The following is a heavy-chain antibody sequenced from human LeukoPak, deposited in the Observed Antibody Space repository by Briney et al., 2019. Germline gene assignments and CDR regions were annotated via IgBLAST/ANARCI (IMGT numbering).Heavy chain of an antibody. J-gene: IGHJ3*02. CDR1: GYRFTTYW. V-gene: IGHV5-51*01. Sequence: GESLKISCQGSGYRFTTYWIGWVRQMPGKGLEWMGIIYPGDSDTRYSPSFQGQVTISADKSISTAYLQWSSLEASDTAMYYCARPPTYYYDSSGPPDAFDIWGQGTMVTVSS. D-gene: IGHD3-22*01. CDR2: IYPGDSDT. CDR3: ARPPTYYYDSSGPPDAFDI.